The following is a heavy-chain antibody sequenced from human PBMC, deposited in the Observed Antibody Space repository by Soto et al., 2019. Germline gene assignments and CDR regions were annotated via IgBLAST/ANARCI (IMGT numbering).Heavy chain of an antibody. CDR3: AKLGYCSGGSCYNPALYYMDV. V-gene: IGHV3-9*01. Sequence: PGGSLRLPCAASGFTFDDHAMHWVRQAPGKGLEWVSGISWSSGSIDYADSVKGRFTISRDNAKNTLYLQMNSLRAEDTAVYYCAKLGYCSGGSCYNPALYYMDVWGKGTTVTVSS. J-gene: IGHJ6*03. D-gene: IGHD2-15*01. CDR2: ISWSSGSI. CDR1: GFTFDDHA.